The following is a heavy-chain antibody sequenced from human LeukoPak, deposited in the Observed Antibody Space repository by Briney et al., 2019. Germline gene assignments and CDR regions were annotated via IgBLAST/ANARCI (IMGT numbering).Heavy chain of an antibody. Sequence: SETLSLTCTVSGVSISSGDYYWSWIRQPPGKGLEWIVYIYYSGSTYYNPSLKSRVTISVDTSKNQFSLKLSSVTAADTAVYYCAREALWPLWSPWGQGTLVTVSS. CDR3: AREALWPLWSP. D-gene: IGHD5-18*01. V-gene: IGHV4-30-4*01. CDR1: GVSISSGDYY. J-gene: IGHJ5*02. CDR2: IYYSGST.